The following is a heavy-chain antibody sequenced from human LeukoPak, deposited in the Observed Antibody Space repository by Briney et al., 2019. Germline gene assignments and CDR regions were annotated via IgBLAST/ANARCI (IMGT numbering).Heavy chain of an antibody. D-gene: IGHD1-1*01. CDR1: GYTFANLD. Sequence: ASVKVSCKTSGYTFANLDINWLRQAPGQGLEWMGWMSPNSGDTGYAQKFQGRVSMTRDIFKSTAYMELSSLRSEDTAIYYCASNPPNTGDFYYWGLGTLVTVSS. J-gene: IGHJ4*02. CDR2: MSPNSGDT. V-gene: IGHV1-8*01. CDR3: ASNPPNTGDFYY.